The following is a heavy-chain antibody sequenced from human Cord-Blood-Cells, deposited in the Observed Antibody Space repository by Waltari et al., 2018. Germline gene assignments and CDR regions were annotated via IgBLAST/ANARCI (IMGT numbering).Heavy chain of an antibody. V-gene: IGHV1-2*02. CDR3: ARDGTRVGDAFDI. J-gene: IGHJ3*02. CDR2: INRNGGGT. D-gene: IGHD1-1*01. Sequence: QVQLVQSGAEVKKPGASVKVSCKASGYTFTGYYMHWVRQAPGQGLEWMGWINRNGGGTNYAQKFQGRVTMTRDTSISTAYMELSRLRSDDTAVYYCARDGTRVGDAFDIWGQGTMVTVSS. CDR1: GYTFTGYY.